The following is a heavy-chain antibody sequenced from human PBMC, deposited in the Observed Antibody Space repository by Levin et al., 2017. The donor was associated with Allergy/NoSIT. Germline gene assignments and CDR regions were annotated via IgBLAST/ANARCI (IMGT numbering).Heavy chain of an antibody. D-gene: IGHD3-22*01. CDR2: MYHTGTI. Sequence: SQTLSLTCAVSGFSITSDHSWGWIRQSPGKGLEWIGRMYHTGTISYNPSLKSRVTKSRDTSTNQFSLNLSSVTAADTAVYFCVRERVGYFDIWGQGIMVTVST. J-gene: IGHJ3*02. CDR1: GFSITSDHS. CDR3: VRERVGYFDI. V-gene: IGHV4-38-2*02.